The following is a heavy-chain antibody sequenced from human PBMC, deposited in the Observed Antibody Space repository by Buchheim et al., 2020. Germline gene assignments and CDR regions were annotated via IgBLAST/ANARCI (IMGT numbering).Heavy chain of an antibody. CDR2: ISYDGSNK. D-gene: IGHD3-10*01. V-gene: IGHV3-30*04. J-gene: IGHJ4*02. CDR1: GFTFSSYA. CDR3: ARGRRGTLWFGESFDY. Sequence: QVQLVESGGGVVQPGRSLRLSCAASGFTFSSYAMHWVRQAPGKGLEWVAVISYDGSNKYYADSVKGRFTISRDNSKNTRVLQMNSLRAEDTAVYYCARGRRGTLWFGESFDYWGQGTL.